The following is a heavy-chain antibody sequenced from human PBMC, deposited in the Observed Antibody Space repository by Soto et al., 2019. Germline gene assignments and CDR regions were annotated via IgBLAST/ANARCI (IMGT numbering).Heavy chain of an antibody. V-gene: IGHV5-51*01. CDR2: IYPGDSDT. CDR1: GYSFTSYW. D-gene: IGHD3-10*01. Sequence: GESLKVSCKGSGYSFTSYWIGWVRQMPGKGLEWMGIIYPGDSDTRYSPSFQGQVTISADKSISTAYLQWSSLKASDTAMYYCAGGGVRGVITRTRDYYGMDVWGQGTTVTVSS. J-gene: IGHJ6*02. CDR3: AGGGVRGVITRTRDYYGMDV.